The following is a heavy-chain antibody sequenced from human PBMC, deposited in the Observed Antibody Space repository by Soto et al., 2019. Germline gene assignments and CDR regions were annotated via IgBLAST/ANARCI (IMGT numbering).Heavy chain of an antibody. J-gene: IGHJ6*02. CDR2: IRSKVYGGTT. V-gene: IGHV3-49*03. Sequence: GGSLRLSCIASGFTFGDYAMSWFRQAPGKGLEWVGFIRSKVYGGTTEYAASVKGRFTISRDDSISIAYLQMNSLNIEDTAVYYCSSTIFGVVIPGGYYYGMDVWGQGTTVTVSS. CDR1: GFTFGDYA. CDR3: SSTIFGVVIPGGYYYGMDV. D-gene: IGHD3-3*01.